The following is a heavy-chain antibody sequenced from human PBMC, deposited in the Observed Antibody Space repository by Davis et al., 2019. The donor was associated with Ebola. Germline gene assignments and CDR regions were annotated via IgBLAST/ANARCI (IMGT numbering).Heavy chain of an antibody. V-gene: IGHV1-69*04. J-gene: IGHJ5*02. Sequence: SVKVSCKASGGTFSSYAISWVRQAPGQGLEWMGRIIPILGIANYAQKFQGRVTITADKSTSTAYMELSSLRSEDTAVYYCARGNTMVRGVSWFDPWGQGTLVTVSS. CDR1: GGTFSSYA. CDR2: IIPILGIA. D-gene: IGHD3-10*01. CDR3: ARGNTMVRGVSWFDP.